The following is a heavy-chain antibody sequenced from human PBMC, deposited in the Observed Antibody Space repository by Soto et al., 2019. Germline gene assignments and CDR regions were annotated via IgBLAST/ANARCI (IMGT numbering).Heavy chain of an antibody. V-gene: IGHV4-59*11. Sequence: SETLSLTWTVAGGSSSSHYWSWIRQPPGKGLEWIGYIYYSGSTNYNPSLKSRVTISVDTSKNQFSLKLSSVTAADTAVYYCARDNGYSYGYTLDHWGQGTLVTVSS. CDR3: ARDNGYSYGYTLDH. D-gene: IGHD5-18*01. CDR1: GGSSSSHY. J-gene: IGHJ4*02. CDR2: IYYSGST.